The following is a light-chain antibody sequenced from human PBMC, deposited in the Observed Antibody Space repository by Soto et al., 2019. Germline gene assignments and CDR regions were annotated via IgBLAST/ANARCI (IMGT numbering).Light chain of an antibody. CDR1: QSITTW. V-gene: IGKV1-5*01. CDR2: DAS. Sequence: IQMTHSPSTLSASLGEIVTMTFRASQSITTWLAWYQQKPGKAPKVLIWDASSLQRGVPSRFSGSGSGTEFTLTISSLQPDDFATYYCQQYNGYSTWTFGQGTKVDIK. CDR3: QQYNGYSTWT. J-gene: IGKJ1*01.